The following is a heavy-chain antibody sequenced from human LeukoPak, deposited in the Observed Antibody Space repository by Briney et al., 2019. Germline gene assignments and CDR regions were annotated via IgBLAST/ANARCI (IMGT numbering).Heavy chain of an antibody. D-gene: IGHD3-22*01. CDR3: ARQTYITMMAVVMREIDY. V-gene: IGHV4-39*01. J-gene: IGHJ4*02. CDR1: GGSISSTTYY. Sequence: SETLSLTCSVSGGSISSTTYYWGWVRQPPGKGLEWIGSIYYSGSTYYNPSLKSRVTISVDTSKNHFSLKLGSVTAADTAVYYCARQTYITMMAVVMREIDYWGQGTLVTVSS. CDR2: IYYSGST.